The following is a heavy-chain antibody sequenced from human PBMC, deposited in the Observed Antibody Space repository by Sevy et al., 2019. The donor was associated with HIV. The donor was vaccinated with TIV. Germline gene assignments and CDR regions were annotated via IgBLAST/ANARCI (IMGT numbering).Heavy chain of an antibody. CDR2: INPNSGGT. D-gene: IGHD3-22*01. V-gene: IGHV1-2*02. Sequence: ASVKVSCKASGYTFTGYYMHWVRQAPGQGLEWMGWINPNSGGTNYAQKFQGRVTMTRDTSISTAYMGLGRLRSDDTAVYYCARVLSYYDSSGYPYNGALFDYWGQGTLVTVSS. J-gene: IGHJ4*02. CDR3: ARVLSYYDSSGYPYNGALFDY. CDR1: GYTFTGYY.